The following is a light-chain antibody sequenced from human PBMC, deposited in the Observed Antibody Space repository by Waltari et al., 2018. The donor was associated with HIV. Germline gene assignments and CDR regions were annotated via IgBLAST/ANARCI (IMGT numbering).Light chain of an antibody. J-gene: IGLJ3*02. Sequence: QSVLTQPPSVSAAPGQTVTISCSGSSSNIGNHDASWYQQLPGTAPKLLIYGNNKRPSGTPDRFSGSKSGTSATLGITGLQTGDEADYYCGTWDSSLSAVFGGGTKLTVL. CDR3: GTWDSSLSAV. V-gene: IGLV1-51*01. CDR1: SSNIGNHD. CDR2: GNN.